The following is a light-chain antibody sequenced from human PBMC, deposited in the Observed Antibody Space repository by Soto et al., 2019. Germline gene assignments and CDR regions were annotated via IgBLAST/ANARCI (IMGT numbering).Light chain of an antibody. Sequence: EIVMTQSPATLSVSPGERATLSCRASQRVSRNLAWYQQKPGQAPRLLIYDASTRATGIPDRFSGSGSETEFTLTISSLQSEDFAVYYCQQYNNWPHITFGQGTRLEIK. J-gene: IGKJ5*01. V-gene: IGKV3-15*01. CDR1: QRVSRN. CDR2: DAS. CDR3: QQYNNWPHIT.